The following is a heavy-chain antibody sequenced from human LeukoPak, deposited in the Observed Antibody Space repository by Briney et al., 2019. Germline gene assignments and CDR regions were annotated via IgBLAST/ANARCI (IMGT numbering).Heavy chain of an antibody. Sequence: KPSETLSLTCAVYGGSFSGYYWSWIRQPPGKGLEWIGDINHYGSTHYNPSLKSRVTISVDTSKNQFSLKLSSVTAADTAVYYCARAYGSGSDWFDPWGQGTLVTVSS. CDR2: INHYGST. D-gene: IGHD3-10*01. CDR3: ARAYGSGSDWFDP. CDR1: GGSFSGYY. J-gene: IGHJ5*02. V-gene: IGHV4-34*01.